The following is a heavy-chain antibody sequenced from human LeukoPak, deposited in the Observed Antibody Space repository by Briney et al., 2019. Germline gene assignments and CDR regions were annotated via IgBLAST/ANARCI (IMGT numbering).Heavy chain of an antibody. Sequence: PSETLSLTCTVSGGSIRSSYYYWGWIRQPPGKGLEWIGSIYDSGSTYYNPSLKSRVTISVDTSKNQFSLKLNSVTAADTAVYYCARGETYYDFWSGYSNNWFDPWGQGTLVTVSS. J-gene: IGHJ5*02. V-gene: IGHV4-39*01. CDR2: IYDSGST. CDR1: GGSIRSSYYY. D-gene: IGHD3-3*01. CDR3: ARGETYYDFWSGYSNNWFDP.